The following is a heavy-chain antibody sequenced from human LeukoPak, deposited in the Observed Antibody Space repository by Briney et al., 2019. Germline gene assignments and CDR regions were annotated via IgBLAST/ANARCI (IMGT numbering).Heavy chain of an antibody. CDR3: ARGHPYYDFWSGYYRH. CDR1: GFTFSSYG. D-gene: IGHD3-3*01. J-gene: IGHJ4*02. Sequence: GSLRLSCAASGFTFSSYGMHWVRQPPGKGLEWIGEINHSGSTNYNPSLKSRVTISVDTSKNQFSLKLSSVTAADTAVYYCARGHPYYDFWSGYYRHWGQGTLVTVSS. V-gene: IGHV4-34*01. CDR2: INHSGST.